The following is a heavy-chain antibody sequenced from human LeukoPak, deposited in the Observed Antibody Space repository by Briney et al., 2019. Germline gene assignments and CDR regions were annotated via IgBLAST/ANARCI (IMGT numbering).Heavy chain of an antibody. CDR2: IYADGTT. Sequence: PGGSLRLSCAASGFTVRYNSMTWVRQAPGKGLEWVSTIYADGTTYYADSMKGRFTISRDNSKNTLDLQMNSPRAEDTAVYYCARAQLASGTDYWGQGTLVTVSS. CDR1: GFTVRYNS. D-gene: IGHD3-3*02. J-gene: IGHJ4*02. V-gene: IGHV3-53*01. CDR3: ARAQLASGTDY.